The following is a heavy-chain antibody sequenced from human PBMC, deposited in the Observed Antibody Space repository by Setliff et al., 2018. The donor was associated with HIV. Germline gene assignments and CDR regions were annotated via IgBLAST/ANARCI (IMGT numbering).Heavy chain of an antibody. V-gene: IGHV4-34*01. CDR1: GGSFSGYY. J-gene: IGHJ4*02. CDR3: VRRRGPMVRGVDPSPSYYFDY. CDR2: INYGRTT. D-gene: IGHD3-10*01. Sequence: SQTLSLTCAVYGGSFSGYYWSWIRQSPGKGLEWIGEINYGRTTNYNPSLESRVTISVDTSKNQFSLRMKSVNAGDTGKYYCVRRRGPMVRGVDPSPSYYFDYWGQGTLVTVSS.